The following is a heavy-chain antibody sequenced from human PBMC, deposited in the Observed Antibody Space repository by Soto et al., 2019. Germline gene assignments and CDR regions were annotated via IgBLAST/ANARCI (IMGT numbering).Heavy chain of an antibody. CDR2: IYSGTT. V-gene: IGHV4-30-2*01. CDR3: ASEHSGAFLDY. D-gene: IGHD3-3*02. J-gene: IGHJ4*02. Sequence: SETRSLTCAVSGVSISSGGYSWSWIRQPPGKGIEWIGYIYSGTTHYNPSLKSRVTISMDRSKNQVSLSLKSVTAAATAVYYCASEHSGAFLDYWGPENLLTVSS. CDR1: GVSISSGGYS.